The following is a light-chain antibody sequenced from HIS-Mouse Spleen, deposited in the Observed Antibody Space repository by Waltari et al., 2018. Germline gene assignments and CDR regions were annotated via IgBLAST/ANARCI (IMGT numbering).Light chain of an antibody. Sequence: QSALTQPASVSGSPGQSITISCTGHSRDVGSYNLLPWYQQHPGKAPKLLIYEGSKRPSGVSNRFSGSKSGNTASLTISGLQAEDEADYYCCSYAGSSTWVFGGGTKLTVL. V-gene: IGLV2-23*01. CDR1: SRDVGSYNL. J-gene: IGLJ3*02. CDR3: CSYAGSSTWV. CDR2: EGS.